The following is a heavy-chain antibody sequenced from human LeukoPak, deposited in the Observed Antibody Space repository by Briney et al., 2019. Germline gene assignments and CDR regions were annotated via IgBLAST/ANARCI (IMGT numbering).Heavy chain of an antibody. V-gene: IGHV4-39*01. CDR3: ARQGYDFWSGYPDRIDY. D-gene: IGHD3-3*01. J-gene: IGHJ4*02. Sequence: PSETLSLTCTVSGGSISSSSYYWGWIRQPPGKGLEWIGSIYYSGSTYYNPSLKSRVTISVDTSKNQFSLKLSSVTAADTAVYYCARQGYDFWSGYPDRIDYWGQGTLVTASS. CDR1: GGSISSSSYY. CDR2: IYYSGST.